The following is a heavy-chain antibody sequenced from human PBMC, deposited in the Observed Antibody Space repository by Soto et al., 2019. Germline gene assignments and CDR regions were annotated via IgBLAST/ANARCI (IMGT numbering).Heavy chain of an antibody. V-gene: IGHV4-39*01. CDR3: ARSIAARPIYYFDY. CDR1: GGSISRKSYY. J-gene: IGHJ4*02. CDR2: IYYSGST. Sequence: LGTLSPPSTVSGGSISRKSYYRGWVPQPPGKGLEWIGSIYYSGSTYYNPSLKSRVTISVDTSKNQFSLKLSSVTAADTAVYYCARSIAARPIYYFDYWGQGTLVTVSS. D-gene: IGHD6-6*01.